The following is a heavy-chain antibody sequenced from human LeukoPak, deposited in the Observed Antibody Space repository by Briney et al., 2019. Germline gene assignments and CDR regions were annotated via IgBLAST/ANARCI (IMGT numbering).Heavy chain of an antibody. CDR2: ISCDGSNK. J-gene: IGHJ4*02. CDR3: ARDGGKGYYGSGSYYKAQDQVRYYFDY. D-gene: IGHD3-10*01. V-gene: IGHV3-30-3*01. Sequence: PGGSLRLSCAASGFTFSSYAMHWVRQAPGKGLEWVAVISCDGSNKYYADSVKGRFTISRDNSKNTLYLQMNSLRAEDTAVYYCARDGGKGYYGSGSYYKAQDQVRYYFDYWGQGTLVTVSS. CDR1: GFTFSSYA.